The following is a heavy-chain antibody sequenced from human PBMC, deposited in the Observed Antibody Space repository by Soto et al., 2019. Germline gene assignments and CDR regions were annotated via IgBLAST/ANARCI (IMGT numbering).Heavy chain of an antibody. Sequence: VQLVESGGGVVQPGRSLRLSCAASGFTFSSYAMHWVRQAPGKGLEWVAVISYDGSNKYYADSVKGRFTISRDNSKNTLYLQMNSLRAEDTAVYYCARAAGPVAGPFDYWGQGTLVTVSS. D-gene: IGHD6-19*01. CDR1: GFTFSSYA. CDR3: ARAAGPVAGPFDY. CDR2: ISYDGSNK. V-gene: IGHV3-30-3*01. J-gene: IGHJ4*02.